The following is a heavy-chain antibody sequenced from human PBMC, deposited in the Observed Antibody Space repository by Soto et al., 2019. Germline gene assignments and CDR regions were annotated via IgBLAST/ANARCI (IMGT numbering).Heavy chain of an antibody. CDR1: GYTFTGYY. CDR2: INPNSGGT. J-gene: IGHJ4*02. D-gene: IGHD2-8*01. CDR3: ARDSVMDPSPTF. Sequence: GASVKVSCKASGYTFTGYYMHWVRQAPGQGLEWMGWINPNSGGTNYAQKFQGWVTMTRDTSISTAYMELRRLRSDDTAVYDCARDSVMDPSPTFWGQGTLVTVSS. V-gene: IGHV1-2*04.